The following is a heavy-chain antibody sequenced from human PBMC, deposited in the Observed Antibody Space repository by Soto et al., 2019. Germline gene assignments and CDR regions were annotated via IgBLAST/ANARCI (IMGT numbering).Heavy chain of an antibody. J-gene: IGHJ4*02. CDR2: IYYSGST. Sequence: LSLTCTVSGGSISSGDYYWSWIRQPPGKGLEWIGYIYYSGSTYYNPSLKSRVTISVDTSKNQFSLKLSSVTAADTAVYYCARDTTMRIAAARRNSYYFDYWGQGTLVTVSS. D-gene: IGHD6-13*01. V-gene: IGHV4-30-4*01. CDR3: ARDTTMRIAAARRNSYYFDY. CDR1: GGSISSGDYY.